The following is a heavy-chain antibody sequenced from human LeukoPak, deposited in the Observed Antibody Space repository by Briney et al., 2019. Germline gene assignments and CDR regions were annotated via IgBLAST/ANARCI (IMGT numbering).Heavy chain of an antibody. V-gene: IGHV3-48*04. D-gene: IGHD7-27*01. J-gene: IGHJ6*03. CDR3: ARLSPLTGAYYYMDV. Sequence: GGSLRLSCAASGFTFSDYSMNWVRQAPGKGLEWVSYISFSVNTKYYGDSVKGRFTISRDNAKNSLYLHMDSLRAEDTAVYYCARLSPLTGAYYYMDVWGKGTTVTVSS. CDR2: ISFSVNTK. CDR1: GFTFSDYS.